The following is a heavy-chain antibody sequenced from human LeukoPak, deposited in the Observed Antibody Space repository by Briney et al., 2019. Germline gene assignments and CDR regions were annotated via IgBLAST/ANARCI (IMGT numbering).Heavy chain of an antibody. D-gene: IGHD3-16*01. Sequence: GGSLRLSCAASGYTFSSYWMHWVRQAPGKGLEWVARINNDGSGTGYADSVEGRFTISRDNAKNTLYLQMNSLRAEDTAVYYCTRAPLGYYWGRGTLVTVSS. CDR1: GYTFSSYW. CDR3: TRAPLGYY. CDR2: INNDGSGT. V-gene: IGHV3-74*01. J-gene: IGHJ4*02.